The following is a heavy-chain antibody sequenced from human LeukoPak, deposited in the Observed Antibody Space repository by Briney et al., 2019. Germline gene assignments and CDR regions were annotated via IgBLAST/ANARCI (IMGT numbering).Heavy chain of an antibody. D-gene: IGHD2-2*01. V-gene: IGHV5-51*01. CDR3: AWRQFTSAWSDP. J-gene: IGHJ5*02. Sequence: GESLNIYCKCSGDTFATYLMGWVRQPPGKGLEWVGVIEPGDCRCRYNPSFQGQVTISADKSTSTAYLQWSSLQAADSGMYYCAWRQFTSAWSDPWGPGTLVTVS. CDR2: IEPGDCRC. CDR1: GDTFATYL.